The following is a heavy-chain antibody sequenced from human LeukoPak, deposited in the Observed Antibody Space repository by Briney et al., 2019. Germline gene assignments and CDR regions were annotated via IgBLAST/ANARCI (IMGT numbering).Heavy chain of an antibody. V-gene: IGHV3-7*01. CDR3: ARDRLWREIYYFDY. CDR2: IKQDGSEK. J-gene: IGHJ4*02. CDR1: GFTFSSYW. D-gene: IGHD2-15*01. Sequence: GGSLRLSCAASGFTFSSYWMSWVRQAPGKGLEWVANIKQDGSEKYYMDSVKGRFTISRDNAKNSLYLQMNSLRAEDTAVYYCARDRLWREIYYFDYWGQGTLVTVSS.